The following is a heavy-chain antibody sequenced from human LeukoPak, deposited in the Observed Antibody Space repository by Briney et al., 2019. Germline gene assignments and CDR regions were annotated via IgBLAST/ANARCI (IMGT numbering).Heavy chain of an antibody. CDR3: ARGYSSSWYWFDP. CDR1: GFTFSSFA. D-gene: IGHD6-13*01. Sequence: GGSLRLSCAASGFTFSSFAMSWVRQAPGKGLEWVSAISGSGGSTYYADSVKGRFTISRDNSKNTLYLQMNSLRAEDTAVYYCARGYSSSWYWFDPWGQGTLVTVSS. V-gene: IGHV3-23*01. J-gene: IGHJ5*02. CDR2: ISGSGGST.